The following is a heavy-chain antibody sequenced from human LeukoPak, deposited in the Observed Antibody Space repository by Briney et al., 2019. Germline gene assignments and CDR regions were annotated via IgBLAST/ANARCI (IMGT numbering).Heavy chain of an antibody. D-gene: IGHD5-18*01. CDR3: ARESYGLSLNY. CDR1: GYTFTGYY. V-gene: IGHV1-2*06. J-gene: IGHJ4*02. CDR2: INPNSGGT. Sequence: ASVKXSCKASGYTFTGYYMHWVRQAPGQGLEWMGRINPNSGGTNYAQKFQGRVTMTRDTSISTAYMELSRLRSDDTAVYYCARESYGLSLNYWGQGTLVTVSS.